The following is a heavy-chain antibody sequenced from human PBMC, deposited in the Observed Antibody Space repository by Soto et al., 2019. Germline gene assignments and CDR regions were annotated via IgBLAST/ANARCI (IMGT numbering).Heavy chain of an antibody. CDR3: RVWDGDASFYYYYGIDV. Sequence: QLQLQESGPGLVKPSETLSLTCTVSGGSISSSSYYWGWIRQPPGKGLEWIGSIYYSGSTYYNPSLKSRVTISVDTSKNQFSLMLSSVTAADTAVYYCRVWDGDASFYYYYGIDVWGQGTTVTVSS. CDR2: IYYSGST. D-gene: IGHD4-17*01. J-gene: IGHJ6*02. V-gene: IGHV4-39*01. CDR1: GGSISSSSYY.